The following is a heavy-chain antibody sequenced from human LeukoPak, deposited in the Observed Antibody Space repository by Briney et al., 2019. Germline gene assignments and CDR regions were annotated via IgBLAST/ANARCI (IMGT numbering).Heavy chain of an antibody. CDR1: GFTFSNYA. V-gene: IGHV3-30-3*01. Sequence: PGWSLRLSCAASGFTFSNYAMHWVRQAPGKGLEWVVVISYDGSSKYYADFVKGRFTVSRDNSRNTLYLQLNSLREEDTAVYYCARADYSASWFGYFQYWVQGTLLTVPS. J-gene: IGHJ1*01. D-gene: IGHD2-2*01. CDR2: ISYDGSSK. CDR3: ARADYSASWFGYFQY.